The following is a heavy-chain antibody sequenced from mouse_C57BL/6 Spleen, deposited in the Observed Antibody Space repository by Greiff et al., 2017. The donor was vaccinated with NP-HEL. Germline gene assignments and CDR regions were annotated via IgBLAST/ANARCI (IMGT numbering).Heavy chain of an antibody. CDR1: GFTFSSYG. Sequence: EVKLVESGGDLVKPGGSLKLSCAASGFTFSSYGMSWVRQTPDKRLTWVATISSGGSYTYYPDSVKGRFTISRDNAKNTLYLQMSSLKSEDTAMYYCARHGGNYYFDYWGQGTTLTVSS. J-gene: IGHJ2*01. CDR3: ARHGGNYYFDY. D-gene: IGHD1-1*02. V-gene: IGHV5-6*02. CDR2: ISSGGSYT.